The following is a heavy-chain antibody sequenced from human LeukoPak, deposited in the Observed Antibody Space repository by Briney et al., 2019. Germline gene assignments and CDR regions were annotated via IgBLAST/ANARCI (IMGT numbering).Heavy chain of an antibody. CDR1: GFTFSSYG. J-gene: IGHJ4*02. V-gene: IGHV3-33*01. D-gene: IGHD5-18*01. Sequence: QPGRSLRLSCAASGFTFSSYGMHWVRQAPGKGLEWVAVIWYDGSNKYYADSVKGRFTISRDNSKNTLYLQMNSLRAEDTAVYYCARLFTAMAPFDYWGQATLVTVSS. CDR3: ARLFTAMAPFDY. CDR2: IWYDGSNK.